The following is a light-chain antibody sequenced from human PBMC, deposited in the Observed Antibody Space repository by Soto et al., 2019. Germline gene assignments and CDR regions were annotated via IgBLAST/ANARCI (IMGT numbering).Light chain of an antibody. J-gene: IGKJ1*01. Sequence: EIVLTQSPGTLSLSPGERATLSCTASQNISSYLIWYQQKPGQAPRLLIYEASSRATGIPDRFSGSGAGTDFTLTISRLETEDFAVYVCQQYGRSPWTFGQGTKVDIK. V-gene: IGKV3-20*01. CDR1: QNISSY. CDR3: QQYGRSPWT. CDR2: EAS.